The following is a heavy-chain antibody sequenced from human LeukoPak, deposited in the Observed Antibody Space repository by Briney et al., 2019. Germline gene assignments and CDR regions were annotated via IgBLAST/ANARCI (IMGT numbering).Heavy chain of an antibody. J-gene: IGHJ4*02. D-gene: IGHD3-10*01. V-gene: IGHV1-18*01. CDR2: ISAYNGNT. CDR1: GYTFTSYG. Sequence: ASVKVSCKASGYTFTSYGISWVRQAPGQGLEWMGWISAYNGNTNYAQKLQGRVTMTTDTSTSTAYMELRSLRSDDTAVYYCARDLITMVRGVIITTLPAYWGQGTLVTVSS. CDR3: ARDLITMVRGVIITTLPAY.